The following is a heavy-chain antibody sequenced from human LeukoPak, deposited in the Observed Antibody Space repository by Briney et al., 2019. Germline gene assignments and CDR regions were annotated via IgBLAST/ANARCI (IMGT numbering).Heavy chain of an antibody. CDR2: INQDESKK. CDR1: GFSFSNDW. D-gene: IGHD2-2*01. CDR3: ARDHAYRADY. V-gene: IGHV3-7*01. Sequence: PGGSLRLSCAASGFSFSNDWMCWVRQAPGKGLEWVANINQDESKKYYVDSVKGRFTISRDNAKNSLYLQMSSLRAEDTAVYYCARDHAYRADYWGQGTLVTVPS. J-gene: IGHJ4*02.